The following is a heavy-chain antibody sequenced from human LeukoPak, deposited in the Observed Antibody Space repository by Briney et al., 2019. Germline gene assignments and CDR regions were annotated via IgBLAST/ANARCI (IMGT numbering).Heavy chain of an antibody. CDR2: ISGRGGGT. D-gene: IGHD5-12*01. CDR1: GFTFSSYA. Sequence: PGGPLRLSCAASGFTFSSYAMSGVRRAPGKGLEWVSAISGRGGGTYYADSVKGRFTISRDNSKNTLSLQMNSLRAEDTAVYYCARDVGYSGYEAHFDYWGQGTLVTVSS. CDR3: ARDVGYSGYEAHFDY. V-gene: IGHV3-23*01. J-gene: IGHJ4*02.